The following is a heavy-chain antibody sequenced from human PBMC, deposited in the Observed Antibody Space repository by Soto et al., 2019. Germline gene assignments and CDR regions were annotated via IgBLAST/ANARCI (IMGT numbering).Heavy chain of an antibody. CDR3: ATVVSPGDQNWFDP. CDR1: GYTLTELS. Sequence: GASVKVSCKVSGYTLTELSMHWVRQAPGKGLEWMGGFDPEDGETIYAQKFQGRVTMTEDTSTDTAYMELSSLRSEDTAVYYCATVVSPGDQNWFDPWGQGTLVTVSS. J-gene: IGHJ5*02. CDR2: FDPEDGET. V-gene: IGHV1-24*01. D-gene: IGHD2-21*02.